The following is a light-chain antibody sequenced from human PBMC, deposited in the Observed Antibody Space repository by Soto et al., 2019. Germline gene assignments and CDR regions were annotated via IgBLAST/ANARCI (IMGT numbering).Light chain of an antibody. V-gene: IGKV1-33*01. CDR1: QNINNY. Sequence: DIQMTLSQSSLSAAVGDRVTITCQASQNINNYLNWYQQKPGRAPKLLIYDASNLEAGVPSRFRGSGSGTDFTFTISRLQPEDIATYYCQQYENLPTFGQGTRREIK. J-gene: IGKJ5*01. CDR2: DAS. CDR3: QQYENLPT.